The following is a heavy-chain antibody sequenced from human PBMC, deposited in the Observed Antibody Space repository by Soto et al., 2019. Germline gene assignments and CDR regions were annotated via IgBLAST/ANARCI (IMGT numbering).Heavy chain of an antibody. CDR1: GYTFTSYA. CDR2: INAGNGNT. J-gene: IGHJ4*02. D-gene: IGHD1-26*01. CDR3: ARGPPGATSHLDY. V-gene: IGHV1-3*01. Sequence: QVQLVQSGAEVKKPGASVKVSCKASGYTFTSYAMHWVRQAPGQRLEWMGWINAGNGNTKYSQKFQGRVTITRDTSASAADMELSSLRSEDTAVYYCARGPPGATSHLDYWGQGTLVTVSS.